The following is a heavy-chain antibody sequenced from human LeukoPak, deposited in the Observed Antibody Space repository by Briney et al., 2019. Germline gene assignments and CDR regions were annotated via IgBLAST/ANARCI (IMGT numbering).Heavy chain of an antibody. CDR1: GFTFSSYW. J-gene: IGHJ1*01. CDR3: ASGWYLRYLQH. V-gene: IGHV3-7*01. D-gene: IGHD6-19*01. Sequence: PGGSLRLSCAASGFTFSSYWMSWVRQAPGKGLEWVANIRQDGSEKYYVDSVKGRFTISRDNAKNSLYLQMNSLRAEDTAVYYCASGWYLRYLQHWGQGTLVTVSS. CDR2: IRQDGSEK.